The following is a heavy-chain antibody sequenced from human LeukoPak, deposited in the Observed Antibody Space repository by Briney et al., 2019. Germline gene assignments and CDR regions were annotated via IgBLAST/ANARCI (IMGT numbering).Heavy chain of an antibody. CDR1: GGSISSYY. CDR3: ASCSLVRGVIAFDP. D-gene: IGHD3-10*01. J-gene: IGHJ5*02. Sequence: SETLSLTCTVSGGSISSYYWSWIRQPAGKGLEWIGHIYTSGSTNYNPSLKSRVTILVDTSKNQFSLKLSSVTAADTAVYYCASCSLVRGVIAFDPWGQGTLVTVSS. CDR2: IYTSGST. V-gene: IGHV4-4*07.